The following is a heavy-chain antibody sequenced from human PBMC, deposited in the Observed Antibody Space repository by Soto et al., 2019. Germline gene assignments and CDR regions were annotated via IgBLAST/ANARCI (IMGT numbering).Heavy chain of an antibody. CDR3: ARGDPLLWFGEKVYYGMDV. J-gene: IGHJ6*02. CDR1: GGSISSYY. Sequence: QVQLQESGPGLVKPSETLSLTCTVSGGSISSYYWSWIRQPPGKGLEWIGYIYYSGSTNYNPSLNSRVPISVDTSKNQFSLKLSSVTAADTAVYYCARGDPLLWFGEKVYYGMDVWGQGTTVTVSS. CDR2: IYYSGST. V-gene: IGHV4-59*01. D-gene: IGHD3-10*01.